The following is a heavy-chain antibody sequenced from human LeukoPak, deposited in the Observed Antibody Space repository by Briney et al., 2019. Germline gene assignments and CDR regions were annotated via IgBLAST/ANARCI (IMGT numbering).Heavy chain of an antibody. V-gene: IGHV3-23*01. J-gene: IGHJ4*02. D-gene: IGHD3-9*01. Sequence: PGGSLRLSCTASGFTVSNNYMSWVRQAPGKGLEWVSAISGSGGSTYYADSVKGRFTISRDNSKNTLYLQMNSLRAEDTAFFFQAEDGIRYFDWLFDYWGQGTLVTVSS. CDR2: ISGSGGST. CDR3: AEDGIRYFDWLFDY. CDR1: GFTVSNNY.